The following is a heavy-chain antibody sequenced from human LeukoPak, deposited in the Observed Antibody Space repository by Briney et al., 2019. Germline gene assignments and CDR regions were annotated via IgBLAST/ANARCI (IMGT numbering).Heavy chain of an antibody. D-gene: IGHD2-2*01. Sequence: GGSLRLSCAASGFTFSSYAMSWVRQAPGKGLEWVSAISGSGGSTYYADSVRGRFTISRDNSKNTLYLQMNSLRAEDTAVYYRATIVVVPAETPYYFDYWGQGTLVTVSS. CDR3: ATIVVVPAETPYYFDY. V-gene: IGHV3-23*01. CDR1: GFTFSSYA. J-gene: IGHJ4*02. CDR2: ISGSGGST.